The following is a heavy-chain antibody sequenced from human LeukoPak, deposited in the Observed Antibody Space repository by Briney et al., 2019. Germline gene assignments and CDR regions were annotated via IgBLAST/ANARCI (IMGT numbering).Heavy chain of an antibody. J-gene: IGHJ4*02. CDR3: AATDRATYGNYAY. Sequence: ASVKVSCKGSGYTLTELSMHWARQAPGKGLEWMGGFDPEDGETIYAQKFQGRVTMTEDTSTDTAYMDLSSLRSEDTAVYYCAATDRATYGNYAYWGQGTLVTVSS. D-gene: IGHD4-11*01. V-gene: IGHV1-24*01. CDR2: FDPEDGET. CDR1: GYTLTELS.